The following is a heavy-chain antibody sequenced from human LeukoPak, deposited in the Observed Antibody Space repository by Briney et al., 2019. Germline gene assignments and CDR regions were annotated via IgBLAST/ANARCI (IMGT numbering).Heavy chain of an antibody. J-gene: IGHJ6*03. Sequence: PGGSLRLSCAAPGFTFSDYYINWIRQAPGKGLEWVSYISSSGSTIYYADSVKGRFTISRDNAKNSLYLQMNSLRAEDTAVYYCARSAQGSGSHYMDVWGKGTTVTISS. V-gene: IGHV3-11*01. CDR2: ISSSGSTI. D-gene: IGHD3-10*01. CDR3: ARSAQGSGSHYMDV. CDR1: GFTFSDYY.